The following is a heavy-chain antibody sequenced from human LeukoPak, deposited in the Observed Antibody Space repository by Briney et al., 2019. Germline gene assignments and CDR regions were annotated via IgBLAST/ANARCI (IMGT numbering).Heavy chain of an antibody. CDR3: ARLLTYPGG. V-gene: IGHV4-39*01. D-gene: IGHD1-14*01. Sequence: SETLSLTCTVSGGSISSSSYYWGWIRQPPGKGLEWIGSIYYSGSTYYNPSLKSRVTISVDTSKNQFSLKLSSVTAADTAVYYCARLLTYPGGWGQGTLVTVSS. CDR2: IYYSGST. J-gene: IGHJ4*02. CDR1: GGSISSSSYY.